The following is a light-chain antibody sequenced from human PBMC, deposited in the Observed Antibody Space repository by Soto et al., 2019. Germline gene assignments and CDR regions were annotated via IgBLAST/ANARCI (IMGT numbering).Light chain of an antibody. V-gene: IGKV3-20*01. CDR1: QSVSSY. Sequence: EIVLTQSPVTLSLSPGERATLSCRASQSVSSYLAWYQQKPGQAPSLLIYDASNRATGIPARFSGSGSGTDFTLTISRLEPEDSAVYYCQQYGSSGTFGQGTKVDIK. CDR3: QQYGSSGT. CDR2: DAS. J-gene: IGKJ1*01.